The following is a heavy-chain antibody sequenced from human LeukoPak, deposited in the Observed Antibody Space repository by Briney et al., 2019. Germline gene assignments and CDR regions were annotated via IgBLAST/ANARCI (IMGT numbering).Heavy chain of an antibody. CDR1: GGSISSSSYY. D-gene: IGHD2-8*02. J-gene: IGHJ4*02. CDR3: ARFSGGVFDY. CDR2: IYYSGST. V-gene: IGHV4-39*07. Sequence: SETLSLTCTVSGGSISSSSYYWGWIRQPPGKGLEWIGSIYYSGSTYYNPSLKSRVTISVDTSKNQFSLKLSSVTAADTAVYYCARFSGGVFDYWGQGTLVTVSS.